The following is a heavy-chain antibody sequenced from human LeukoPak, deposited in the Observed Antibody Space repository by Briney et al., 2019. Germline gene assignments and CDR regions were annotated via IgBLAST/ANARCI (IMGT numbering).Heavy chain of an antibody. CDR2: IYSGGST. Sequence: GGSLRLSCAASGFTVSSNYMSWVRQAPGKGLEWVSVIYSGGSTYYADSVKGRFTISRDNSKNTLYLQMSSLRSEDTAVYYCARGLVEDGVEYFQHWGQGTLVTVSS. CDR1: GFTVSSNY. J-gene: IGHJ1*01. CDR3: ARGLVEDGVEYFQH. V-gene: IGHV3-53*05. D-gene: IGHD2-2*01.